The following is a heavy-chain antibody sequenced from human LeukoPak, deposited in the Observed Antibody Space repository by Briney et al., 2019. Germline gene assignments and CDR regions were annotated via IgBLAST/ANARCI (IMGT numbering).Heavy chain of an antibody. CDR3: ARAIAVAGTWFDY. V-gene: IGHV3-23*01. Sequence: GGSLRLSCAASGFTFSSYAMSWVRQAPGKGLEWVSGISGSGGSTYYADSVKGRFTISRDNSKNTLYLQMNSLRAEDTAVYYCARAIAVAGTWFDYWGQGTLVTVSS. CDR2: ISGSGGST. J-gene: IGHJ4*02. D-gene: IGHD6-19*01. CDR1: GFTFSSYA.